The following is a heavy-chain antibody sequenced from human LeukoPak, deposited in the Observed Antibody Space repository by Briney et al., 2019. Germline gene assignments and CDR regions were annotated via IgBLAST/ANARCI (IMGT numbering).Heavy chain of an antibody. J-gene: IGHJ4*02. Sequence: PGGSLRLSCAASGFTFSSYGMHWVRQAPGKGLEWVAVIWYDGSNKYYADSVKGRFTISRDNSKNTLYLQMNSLRAEDTAVYYCARTQGSGYWPEVDYWGQGTLVTVSS. CDR3: ARTQGSGYWPEVDY. V-gene: IGHV3-33*08. CDR2: IWYDGSNK. CDR1: GFTFSSYG. D-gene: IGHD3-22*01.